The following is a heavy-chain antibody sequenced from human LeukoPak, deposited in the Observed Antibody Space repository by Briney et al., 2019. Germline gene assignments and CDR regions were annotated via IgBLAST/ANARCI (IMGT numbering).Heavy chain of an antibody. Sequence: PGGSLRLFCAASGFTFSSYSMNWVRQAPGKGLEWVSSVSSSSSYIYYADSVKGRFTISRDNAKNSLYPQMNSLRAEDTAVYYCARDSYITYYYYYGMDVWGQGTTVTVSS. CDR2: VSSSSSYI. CDR1: GFTFSSYS. V-gene: IGHV3-21*01. CDR3: ARDSYITYYYYYGMDV. J-gene: IGHJ6*02. D-gene: IGHD1-26*01.